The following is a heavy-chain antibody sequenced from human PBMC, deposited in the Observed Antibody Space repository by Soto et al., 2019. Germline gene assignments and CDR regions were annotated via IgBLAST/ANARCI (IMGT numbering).Heavy chain of an antibody. CDR3: AREALSVYDILTAYGYFDY. CDR1: GGSISSGGDY. V-gene: IGHV4-31*03. Sequence: SETLSLTCTVSGGSISSGGDYWSWIRQHPGKGLEWIGYIYYSGSTYYNPSLKSRVTVSVDTSKNQFSLKLSSVTAADTAVYYCAREALSVYDILTAYGYFDYWGQGPLVT. D-gene: IGHD3-9*01. CDR2: IYYSGST. J-gene: IGHJ4*02.